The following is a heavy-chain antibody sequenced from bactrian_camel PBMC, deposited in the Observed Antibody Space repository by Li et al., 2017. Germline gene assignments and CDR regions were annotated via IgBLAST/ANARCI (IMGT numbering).Heavy chain of an antibody. J-gene: IGHJ4*01. V-gene: IGHV3S53*01. CDR3: AVLRRGLSLFCGIAATFRDEYNY. CDR1: GYMITPGC. Sequence: HVQLVESGGGSVQAGGSLRLSCAAAGYMITPGCSGWFRQAPGKGREAVASYRYDGNINYADSVKGRFTISKDKTKNAAYLQMDSLKPEDTAMYYCAVLRRGLSLFCGIAATFRDEYNYRGQGTQVTVS. CDR2: YRYDGNI. D-gene: IGHD1*01.